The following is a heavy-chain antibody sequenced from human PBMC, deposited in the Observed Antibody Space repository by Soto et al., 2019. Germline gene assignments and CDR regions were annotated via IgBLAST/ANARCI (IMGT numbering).Heavy chain of an antibody. CDR1: GFTFDDYA. Sequence: EVQLVESGGGLVQPGRSLRLSCAASGFTFDDYAMHWVRQAPGKGLEWVSGISWNSGSIGYADSVKGRFTISRDNAXXXXXXXXXXXXXXXXXXXXXXXXXXXXXAHWYFDLWGRGTLVTVSS. J-gene: IGHJ2*01. CDR2: ISWNSGSI. CDR3: XXXXXXXXAHWYFDL. V-gene: IGHV3-9*01.